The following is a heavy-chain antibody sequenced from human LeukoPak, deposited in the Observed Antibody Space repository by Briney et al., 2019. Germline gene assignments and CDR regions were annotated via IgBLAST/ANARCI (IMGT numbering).Heavy chain of an antibody. CDR2: INHSGST. Sequence: KPSETLSLTCAVSGGSISSGGYSWSWIRQPPGKGLEWIGYINHSGSTNYNPSLKSRVTISVDTSKNQFSLKLSSVTAADTAVYYCARGPRFRIAASRFDPWGQGTLVTVSS. CDR3: ARGPRFRIAASRFDP. D-gene: IGHD6-6*01. V-gene: IGHV4-30-2*01. J-gene: IGHJ5*02. CDR1: GGSISSGGYS.